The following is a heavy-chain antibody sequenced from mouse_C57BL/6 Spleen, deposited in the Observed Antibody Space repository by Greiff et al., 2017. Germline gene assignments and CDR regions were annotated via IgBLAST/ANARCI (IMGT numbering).Heavy chain of an antibody. J-gene: IGHJ4*01. CDR2: IYWDDDK. D-gene: IGHD2-3*01. CDR3: ARRAGDGYFYYAMDY. V-gene: IGHV8-12*01. CDR1: GFSLRPSGMG. Sequence: QVTLKVSGPGILQSSQTPSLTGSFPGFSLRPSGMGVSWIRQPSGKGLEWLAHIYWDDDKRYNPSLKSRLTISKDTSRNQVFLKITSVDTADTATYYCARRAGDGYFYYAMDYWGQGTSVTVSS.